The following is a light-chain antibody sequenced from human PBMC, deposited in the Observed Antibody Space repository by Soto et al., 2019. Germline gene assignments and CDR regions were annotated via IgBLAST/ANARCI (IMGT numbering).Light chain of an antibody. Sequence: QSVLTQPPSLSGAPGQRVTISCTGSRSNIGAGYDVHWYQHLPGTAPKVLIFDNSNRPSGVPDRFSGSKSGTSASLAITGLPAEDEAVCYCHSYDVSLRGPAFGGGTKLTVL. V-gene: IGLV1-40*01. CDR1: RSNIGAGYD. CDR3: HSYDVSLRGPA. J-gene: IGLJ2*01. CDR2: DNS.